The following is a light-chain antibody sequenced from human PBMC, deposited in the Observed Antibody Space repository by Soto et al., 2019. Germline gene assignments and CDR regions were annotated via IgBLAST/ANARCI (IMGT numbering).Light chain of an antibody. Sequence: DIQITQSPSVLSASVGDRVTITCRASQSIGKHLNWYQQKPGKAPKLLIYAASSLQSGVPSRFSGSGSGTDFTLTVSSLQPEDFATYYCHQSYDIPTFGQGTRLEIK. V-gene: IGKV1-39*01. CDR2: AAS. CDR1: QSIGKH. CDR3: HQSYDIPT. J-gene: IGKJ5*01.